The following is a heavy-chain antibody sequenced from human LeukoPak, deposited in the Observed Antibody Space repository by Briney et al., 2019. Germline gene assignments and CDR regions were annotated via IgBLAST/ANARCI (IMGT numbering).Heavy chain of an antibody. V-gene: IGHV4-59*01. J-gene: IGHJ4*02. Sequence: PSETLSLTCTVSGGSISSYYWSWIRQPPGKGLEWVGYIYYSGSTNYNPSLKSRVTISVDTSKNQFSLKLSSVTAADTAVYYCASFSGSYLEFGYWGQGTLVTVSS. CDR2: IYYSGST. CDR3: ASFSGSYLEFGY. CDR1: GGSISSYY. D-gene: IGHD1-26*01.